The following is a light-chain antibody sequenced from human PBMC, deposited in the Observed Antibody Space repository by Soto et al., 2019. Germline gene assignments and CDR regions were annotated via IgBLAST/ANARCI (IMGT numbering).Light chain of an antibody. J-gene: IGLJ2*01. CDR3: QVWDSRTAPVV. CDR1: NIGSKN. Sequence: SYELTQPLSVSVALGQTARITCGGTNIGSKNVHWYQQKPGQAPELVIYTDINRPSGIPERFSGSNSGNTATLTISRAQAGDEADYYCQVWDSRTAPVVFGGGTKVTVL. V-gene: IGLV3-9*01. CDR2: TDI.